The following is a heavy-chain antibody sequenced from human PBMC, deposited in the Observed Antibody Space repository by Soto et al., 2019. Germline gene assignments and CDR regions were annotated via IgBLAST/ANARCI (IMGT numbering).Heavy chain of an antibody. V-gene: IGHV4-30-4*01. CDR3: ARRGSRSAY. Sequence: SETLSLTCTVSGGSISSGDYYWSWIRQPPGKGLEWIGYIYYSGSTYYNPSLKSRVTISVDTSKYQFSLRLSSVTAADTAVYFCARRGSRSAYWGQGILVTVSS. CDR2: IYYSGST. CDR1: GGSISSGDYY. J-gene: IGHJ4*02.